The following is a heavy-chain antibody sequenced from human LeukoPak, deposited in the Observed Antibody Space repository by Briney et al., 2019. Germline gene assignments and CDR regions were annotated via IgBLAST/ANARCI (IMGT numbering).Heavy chain of an antibody. D-gene: IGHD1-14*01. J-gene: IGHJ2*01. CDR1: GGSISSCY. CDR3: VRNYRNHWYFDL. CDR2: IYYRGYT. V-gene: IGHV4-59*08. Sequence: PSETLSLTCAVSGGSISSCYWSWIRQSPGKGLEWIAYIYYRGYTNYNPSLKSRVTISIDTPKSQFSLELSSVTPADTAVYYCVRNYRNHWYFDLWGRGTLVTVSS.